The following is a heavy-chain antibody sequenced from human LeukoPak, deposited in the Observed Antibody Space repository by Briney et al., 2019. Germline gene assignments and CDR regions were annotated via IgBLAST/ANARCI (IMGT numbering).Heavy chain of an antibody. J-gene: IGHJ5*02. V-gene: IGHV3-21*01. D-gene: IGHD1-1*01. CDR3: ARSVVLGNWNDFNWFDP. CDR2: ISSSSSYI. CDR1: GFTFSSYS. Sequence: GGSLRLSCAASGFTFSSYSMNWVRQAPGKGLEWVSSISSSSSYIYYADSVKGRFTISRDNAKNSLYLQMNSLRAEDTAVYYCARSVVLGNWNDFNWFDPWGQGTLVTVSS.